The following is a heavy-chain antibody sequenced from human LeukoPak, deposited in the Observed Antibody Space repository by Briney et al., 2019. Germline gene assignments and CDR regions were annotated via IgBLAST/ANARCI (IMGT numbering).Heavy chain of an antibody. CDR1: GGSISSGGYY. D-gene: IGHD4/OR15-4a*01. CDR2: KSVSGHT. V-gene: IGHV4-61*02. Sequence: SQTLSLTCTVSGGSISSGGYYWNWIRQPAGKGLEWIGRKSVSGHTNYRSSLESRVTMSVDTSKNQFSLRLNSVTTADTAVYYCVRVSRIDYGANPEGDVWGKGITVIVSS. CDR3: VRVSRIDYGANPEGDV. J-gene: IGHJ6*04.